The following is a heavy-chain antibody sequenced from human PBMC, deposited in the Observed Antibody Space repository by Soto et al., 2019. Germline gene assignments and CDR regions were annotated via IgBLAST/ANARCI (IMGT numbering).Heavy chain of an antibody. CDR3: EREVASHARSYAMDV. CDR1: GFTFSDYY. CDR2: ISSSSSYT. V-gene: IGHV3-11*06. J-gene: IGHJ6*02. Sequence: GGSLRLSCAASGFTFSDYYMSWIRQAPGKGLEWVSYISSSSSYTNYADSVKGRFTISRDNAKNSLYLQMNSLRAEDTAVYYCEREVASHARSYAMDVWGQGTTVTVSS.